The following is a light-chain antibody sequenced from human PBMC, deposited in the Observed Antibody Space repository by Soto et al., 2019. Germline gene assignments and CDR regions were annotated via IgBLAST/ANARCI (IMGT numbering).Light chain of an antibody. CDR2: GAS. J-gene: IGKJ2*01. CDR1: QSVSSN. CDR3: QQYNKWFPYT. Sequence: EIVMTQSPATLSVSPGERATLSCRASQSVSSNLAWYQQKPGQAPRLLIYGASTRATGIPARFSVSGSGTEFTLTISSLQSEDFAVYQRQQYNKWFPYTSCQGTKVDIK. V-gene: IGKV3-15*01.